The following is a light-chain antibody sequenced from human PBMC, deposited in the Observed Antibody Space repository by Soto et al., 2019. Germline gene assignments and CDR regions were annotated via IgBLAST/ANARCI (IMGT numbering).Light chain of an antibody. CDR3: QQYGSSPPLYT. Sequence: EIVLTQSPGTLSLSPGERATLSCRASQSVSSRYLAWYQQKPGQAPRLLIYGASSRATGIPDTFSGSGSGTDFTLTISSLELEDFAVYYCQQYGSSPPLYTFGQGTKLEIK. V-gene: IGKV3-20*01. CDR2: GAS. CDR1: QSVSSRY. J-gene: IGKJ2*01.